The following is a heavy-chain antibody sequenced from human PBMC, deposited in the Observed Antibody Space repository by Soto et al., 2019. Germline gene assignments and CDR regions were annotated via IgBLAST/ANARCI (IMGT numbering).Heavy chain of an antibody. Sequence: QVQLVQSGAEVKKPGSSVKVSCKASGGTFSSYAISWVRQAPGQGLEWMGGIIPIFGTANYAQKFQGRVTITADEFTSTAYMELSSLRSEDTAVYYCASVTLKWLVRSWFDPWGQGTLVTVSS. J-gene: IGHJ5*02. CDR1: GGTFSSYA. V-gene: IGHV1-69*01. D-gene: IGHD6-19*01. CDR2: IIPIFGTA. CDR3: ASVTLKWLVRSWFDP.